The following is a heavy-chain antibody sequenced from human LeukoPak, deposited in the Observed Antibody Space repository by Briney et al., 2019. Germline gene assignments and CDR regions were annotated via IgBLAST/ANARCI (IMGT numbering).Heavy chain of an antibody. D-gene: IGHD3-10*01. CDR1: GFTVSSNY. CDR2: IYSGGST. J-gene: IGHJ4*02. Sequence: GGSLRLSCAASGFTVSSNYMSWVRQAPGKGLEWVSVIYSGGSTYYADSVKGRFTISRDNSKNTLYLQMNSLRAEDTAVYYCAREVHGSGSYWDYWGQGTLVTVSS. V-gene: IGHV3-53*01. CDR3: AREVHGSGSYWDY.